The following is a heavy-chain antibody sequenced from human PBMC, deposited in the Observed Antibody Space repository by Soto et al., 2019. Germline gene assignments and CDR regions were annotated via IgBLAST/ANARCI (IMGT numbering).Heavy chain of an antibody. Sequence: QVQLQESGPGLVKPSGTLSLTFAVSSGSISSSNWGSWVRQPPGKGLEWIGEIYHSGSTNYNPSLKRRVTISVDKSKNQFSLKLSSVTAADTAVYYCARGCTSCYRGVAFDIWGQGTMVTVSS. CDR2: IYHSGST. CDR1: SGSISSSNW. V-gene: IGHV4-4*02. CDR3: ARGCTSCYRGVAFDI. J-gene: IGHJ3*02. D-gene: IGHD2-2*01.